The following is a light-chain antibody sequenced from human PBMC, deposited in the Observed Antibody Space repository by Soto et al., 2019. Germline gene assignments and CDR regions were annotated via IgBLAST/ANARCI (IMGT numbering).Light chain of an antibody. CDR3: QEYKTYA. J-gene: IGKJ2*01. V-gene: IGKV1-5*01. Sequence: DLQLTQSPSTLAASVGDRVTITCRASQSISDWLAWYQQKPGKAPELLISDASTLTPGVPSRLSGSGSGTEFTLIISSLQPDDVATYFCQEYKTYAFGPGTRVEIK. CDR2: DAS. CDR1: QSISDW.